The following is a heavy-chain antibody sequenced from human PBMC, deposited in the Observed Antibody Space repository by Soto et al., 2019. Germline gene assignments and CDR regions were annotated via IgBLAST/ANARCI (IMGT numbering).Heavy chain of an antibody. CDR1: GYTFTSYG. J-gene: IGHJ4*02. CDR2: ISTHNDDT. D-gene: IGHD3-10*01. V-gene: IGHV1-18*01. CDR3: AIDIAYGSGTSYGY. Sequence: QVQLVQSGAEVKKPGASVKVSCKASGYTFTSYGISWVRQAPGQGLEWMGWISTHNDDTNYARKLQGRVTMTTDTATSTAYMELRSLTSDDPSVYYCAIDIAYGSGTSYGYWGKGTLVTVSS.